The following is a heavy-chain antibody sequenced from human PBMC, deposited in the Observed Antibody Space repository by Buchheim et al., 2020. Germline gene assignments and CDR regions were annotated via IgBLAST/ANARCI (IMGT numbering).Heavy chain of an antibody. V-gene: IGHV4-34*01. D-gene: IGHD4-23*01. CDR1: GGSFSGYY. CDR3: ARARGNGAYYYYGMDV. CDR2: INHSGST. Sequence: QVQLQQWGAGLLKPSETLSLTCAVYGGSFSGYYWSWIRQPPGKGLEWIGEINHSGSTNYNPSLKRRVTISVDTSKNQLSMKLSSVTAADTAVYYCARARGNGAYYYYGMDVWGQGTT. J-gene: IGHJ6*02.